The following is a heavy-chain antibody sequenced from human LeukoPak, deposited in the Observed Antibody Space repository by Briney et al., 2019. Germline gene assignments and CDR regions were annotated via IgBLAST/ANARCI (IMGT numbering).Heavy chain of an antibody. Sequence: PGGSLRLSCAASGWTFRGHYMYWLRQGPGKGLEWVGRIRDKGSSYTTEYAASVKGRFTISRDDSKISLYLQMNSLKTEATALYFCARPYGTGWATHYLDYWGQGTLVTVSS. J-gene: IGHJ4*02. D-gene: IGHD6-19*01. CDR2: IRDKGSSYTT. CDR3: ARPYGTGWATHYLDY. V-gene: IGHV3-72*01. CDR1: GWTFRGHY.